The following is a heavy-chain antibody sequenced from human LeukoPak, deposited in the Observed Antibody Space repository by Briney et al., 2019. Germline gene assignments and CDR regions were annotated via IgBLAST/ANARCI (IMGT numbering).Heavy chain of an antibody. J-gene: IGHJ4*02. CDR2: IYPGDSDT. CDR1: GYSFTSYW. Sequence: LGESLKISCNGSGYSFTSYWIGWVRQMPGKGLEWMGIIYPGDSDTRYSPSFQGQVTISADKSISTAYLQWSSLKASDTAMYYCASGNVDWNYAFDYWGQGTLVTVSS. V-gene: IGHV5-51*01. CDR3: ASGNVDWNYAFDY. D-gene: IGHD1-7*01.